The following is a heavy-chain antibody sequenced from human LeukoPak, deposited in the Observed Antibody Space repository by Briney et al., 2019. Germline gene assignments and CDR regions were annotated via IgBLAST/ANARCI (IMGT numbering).Heavy chain of an antibody. CDR1: GYTITANY. J-gene: IGHJ4*02. Sequence: ASVKVSCKASGYTITANYIHWLRQAPGQGLEWMGWMNPKNGGTNYAPKFQGRVTMTGDTSINTAYLNVSGLTPDDSALYYCTRALAFWGQGTLVTVSS. CDR3: TRALAF. V-gene: IGHV1-2*02. CDR2: MNPKNGGT.